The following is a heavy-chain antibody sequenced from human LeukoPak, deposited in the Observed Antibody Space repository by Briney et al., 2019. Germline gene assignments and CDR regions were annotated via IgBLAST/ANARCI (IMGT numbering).Heavy chain of an antibody. CDR3: ARASHDYGDYSHFDY. V-gene: IGHV4-4*02. CDR1: GGSISRSNW. J-gene: IGHJ4*02. D-gene: IGHD4-17*01. Sequence: SETLSLTCAVSGGSISRSNWWSWVRQPPGKGLEWIAEIYYSGSTNYNPSLKSRVTISIDKSKNQFSLKLSSVTAADTAVYYCARASHDYGDYSHFDYWGQGTLVTVSS. CDR2: IYYSGST.